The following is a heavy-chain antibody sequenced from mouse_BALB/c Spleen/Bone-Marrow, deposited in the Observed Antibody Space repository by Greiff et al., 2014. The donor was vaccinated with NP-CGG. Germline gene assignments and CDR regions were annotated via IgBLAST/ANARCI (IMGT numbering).Heavy chain of an antibody. CDR1: GYTFTDYY. CDR2: IYPGSGNT. J-gene: IGHJ3*01. D-gene: IGHD2-2*01. CDR3: ARSRGYACFAY. Sequence: VQLVESGAELARPGASVKLSCKASGYTFTDYYINWVKQRTGQGLEWIGEIYPGSGNTYYNEKFKGKATLTADKSSSTAYMQLSSLTSEDSAVYFCARSRGYACFAYWGQGTLVTVSA. V-gene: IGHV1-77*01.